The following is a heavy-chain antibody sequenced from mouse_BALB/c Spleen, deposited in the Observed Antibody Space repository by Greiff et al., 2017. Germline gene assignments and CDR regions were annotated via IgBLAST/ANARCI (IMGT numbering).Heavy chain of an antibody. CDR3: ARAYGKRTPFAY. J-gene: IGHJ3*01. CDR2: ISSGGSYT. Sequence: EVQRVESGGGLVKPGGSLKLSCAASGFTFSSYAMSWVRQSPEKRLEWVAEISSGGSYTYYPDTVTGRFTISRDNAKNTLYLEMSSLRSEDTAMYYCARAYGKRTPFAYWGQGTLVTVSA. CDR1: GFTFSSYA. D-gene: IGHD2-1*01. V-gene: IGHV5-9-4*01.